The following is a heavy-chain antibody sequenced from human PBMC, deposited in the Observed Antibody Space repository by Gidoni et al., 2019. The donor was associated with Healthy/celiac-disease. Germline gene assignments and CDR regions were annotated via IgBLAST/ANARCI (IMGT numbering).Heavy chain of an antibody. V-gene: IGHV1-18*04. CDR1: GYTFTSYG. CDR2: ISAYNGNT. CDR3: ARDRYYYDSSGYYYGYYGMDF. J-gene: IGHJ6*02. Sequence: SVKVSCKASGYTFTSYGISWVRQAPGQGLEWMGWISAYNGNTNYAPKLQGRVNMTTDTYTSTAYMDLMSLRSDDTAVYYCARDRYYYDSSGYYYGYYGMDFWVQGTTVTVSS. D-gene: IGHD3-22*01.